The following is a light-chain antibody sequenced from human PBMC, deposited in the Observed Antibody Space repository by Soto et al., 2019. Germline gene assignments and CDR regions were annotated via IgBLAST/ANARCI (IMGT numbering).Light chain of an antibody. CDR1: QNVLYSSNNKNY. CDR2: WAS. J-gene: IGKJ3*01. Sequence: DIVMTQSPDSLAVSLGERATINCKSSQNVLYSSNNKNYLAWYQQKPGQPPKLLIYWASTRESGVPDRFSGSGSGTDFTLTISSLQAEDVAVYYCQQHYSTPFTFGHGTQVDIK. CDR3: QQHYSTPFT. V-gene: IGKV4-1*01.